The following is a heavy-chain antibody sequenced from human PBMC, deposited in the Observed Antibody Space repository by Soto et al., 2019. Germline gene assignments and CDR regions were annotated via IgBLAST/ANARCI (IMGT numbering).Heavy chain of an antibody. Sequence: QVQLVQSGAEVKKPGASVKVSCKVSGYTLTELSMHWVRQAPGKGLEWMGGFDPEDGETIYAQKFQGRVTMTEETSTDTAYMELSSLRSEDTAVYYCATGGIVVVPAATNYYYYGMDVWGQGTTVTVSS. J-gene: IGHJ6*02. CDR1: GYTLTELS. CDR3: ATGGIVVVPAATNYYYYGMDV. V-gene: IGHV1-24*01. CDR2: FDPEDGET. D-gene: IGHD2-2*01.